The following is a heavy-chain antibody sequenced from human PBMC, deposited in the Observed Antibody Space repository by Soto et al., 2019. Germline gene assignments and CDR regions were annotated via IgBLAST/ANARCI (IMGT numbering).Heavy chain of an antibody. D-gene: IGHD1-26*01. Sequence: QLVASGGGLVQPGRSLRLSCAASGFTFDDYAMHWVRQPPGKGLEWVAGISWNSGIIQYADSVKGRFTISRDSAKNSLFLQMNSLKPEDTALSYCTKVIEWGGSHLNHAFDVLGQGTMVSVSS. CDR2: ISWNSGII. J-gene: IGHJ3*01. V-gene: IGHV3-9*01. CDR1: GFTFDDYA. CDR3: TKVIEWGGSHLNHAFDV.